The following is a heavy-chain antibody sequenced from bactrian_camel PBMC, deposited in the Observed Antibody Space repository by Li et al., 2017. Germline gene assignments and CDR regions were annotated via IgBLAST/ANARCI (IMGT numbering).Heavy chain of an antibody. D-gene: IGHD2*01. V-gene: IGHV3S54*01. CDR1: GYISSRHC. J-gene: IGHJ7*01. CDR2: IYAFGGGT. Sequence: QLVESGGGSVQAGGSLRLSCTHSGYISSRHCMGWLRQAPGQEREVVASIYAFGGGTYYPDSVKGRFTVYQGRTGDTRYLQMNNLQPEDSAMYYCAVGGALSLWWFSGYGVDSWGDGTQVTVS.